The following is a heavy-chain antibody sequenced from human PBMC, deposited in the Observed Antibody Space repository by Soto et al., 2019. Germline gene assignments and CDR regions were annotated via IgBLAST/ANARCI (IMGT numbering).Heavy chain of an antibody. J-gene: IGHJ5*02. Sequence: GRSRRLSCAASGFTFSSYAMSWVRQAPGKGLEWVSAISGSGGSTYYADSVKGRFTIPRDNSKNTLYLQMNSLRAEDTAVYYCAKVGPYYYDSSDNWFDPWGQGTLVTVSS. CDR3: AKVGPYYYDSSDNWFDP. CDR1: GFTFSSYA. D-gene: IGHD3-22*01. V-gene: IGHV3-23*01. CDR2: ISGSGGST.